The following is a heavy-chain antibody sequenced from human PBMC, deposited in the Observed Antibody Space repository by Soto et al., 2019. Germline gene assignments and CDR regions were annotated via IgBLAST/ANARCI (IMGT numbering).Heavy chain of an antibody. CDR3: AREGGYYYDSSGYPPRYDAFDI. Sequence: SETLSLTCTVSGGSISSGDYYWSWIRQPPGKGLEWIGYIYYSGSTYYNPSLKSRVTISVDTSKNQFSLKLSSVTAADTAVYYCAREGGYYYDSSGYPPRYDAFDIWGQGTMVTVS. CDR1: GGSISSGDYY. D-gene: IGHD3-22*01. J-gene: IGHJ3*02. V-gene: IGHV4-30-4*01. CDR2: IYYSGST.